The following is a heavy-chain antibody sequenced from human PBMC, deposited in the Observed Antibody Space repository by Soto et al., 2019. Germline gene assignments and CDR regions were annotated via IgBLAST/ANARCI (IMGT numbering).Heavy chain of an antibody. CDR1: GGTFSSYA. D-gene: IGHD3-22*01. J-gene: IGHJ4*02. CDR3: AGGGAYYYDSSGYSFDY. CDR2: IIPIFGTA. V-gene: IGHV1-69*01. Sequence: QVQLVQSGAEVKKPGSSVKVSCKASGGTFSSYAISWVRQAPGQGLEWMGGIIPIFGTANYAQTFQGRVTITADESTSTAYMELSRLRSEDTAVYYCAGGGAYYYDSSGYSFDYWGQGTLVTVSS.